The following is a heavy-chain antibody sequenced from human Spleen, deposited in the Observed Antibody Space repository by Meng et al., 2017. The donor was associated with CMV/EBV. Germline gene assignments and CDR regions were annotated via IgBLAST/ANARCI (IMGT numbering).Heavy chain of an antibody. CDR2: ISSSSSYI. Sequence: ETLSLTCAASGFTFSSYSMNWVRQAPGKGLEWVSSISSSSSYIYYADSVKGRFTISRDNAKNSLYLQMNSLRAEDTAVYYCAREVWELHRQTAYFDYWGQGTLVTVSS. V-gene: IGHV3-21*01. CDR1: GFTFSSYS. D-gene: IGHD1-26*01. CDR3: AREVWELHRQTAYFDY. J-gene: IGHJ4*02.